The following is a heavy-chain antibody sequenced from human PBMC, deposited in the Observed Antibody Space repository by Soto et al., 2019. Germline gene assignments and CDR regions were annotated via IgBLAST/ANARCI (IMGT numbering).Heavy chain of an antibody. D-gene: IGHD3-22*01. V-gene: IGHV4-4*07. CDR1: GGSMTNCY. J-gene: IGHJ4*02. Sequence: SETLSLTCTVSGGSMTNCYWSWIRQPAGKGLEWIGRIFDSGHTNYNPSLKSRVILSVDTSRNQFSLRLTSVTAADTAVYYCVREGDYSDNNGFPLFDYWGQGTLVTVSS. CDR2: IFDSGHT. CDR3: VREGDYSDNNGFPLFDY.